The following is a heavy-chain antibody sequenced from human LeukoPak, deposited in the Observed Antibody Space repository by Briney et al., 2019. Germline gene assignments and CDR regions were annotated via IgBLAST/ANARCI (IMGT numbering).Heavy chain of an antibody. J-gene: IGHJ4*02. CDR1: GYTFTGYY. D-gene: IGHD5-18*01. CDR2: INTGNGNT. CDR3: ARDRAMADY. Sequence: ASVKVSCKASGYTFTGYYVHWVRQAPGQRLEWMGWINTGNGNTKYSQKFEGRVTVTRDTSATAAYMELSSLRSEDTAVYYCARDRAMADYWGQGTLVTVSS. V-gene: IGHV1-3*04.